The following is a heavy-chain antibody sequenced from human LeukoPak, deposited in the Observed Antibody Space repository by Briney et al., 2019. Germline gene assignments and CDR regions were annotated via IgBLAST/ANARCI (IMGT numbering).Heavy chain of an antibody. D-gene: IGHD3-10*01. CDR1: GGSISSSNW. Sequence: SETLSLTCAVSGGSISSSNWWSWVRQPAGKGLEWIGEIYHSGSTNYDPSLKSRVTISVDKSKNQFSLKLSSVTAADTAVYYCARDPRYYYGSGSYYGFDYWGQGTLVTVSS. V-gene: IGHV4-4*02. CDR2: IYHSGST. CDR3: ARDPRYYYGSGSYYGFDY. J-gene: IGHJ4*02.